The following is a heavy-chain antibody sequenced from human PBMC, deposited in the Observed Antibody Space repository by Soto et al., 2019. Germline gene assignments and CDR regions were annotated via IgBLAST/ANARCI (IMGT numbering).Heavy chain of an antibody. D-gene: IGHD3-10*01. CDR3: ARDQRRGVFDY. CDR2: IYHSGST. J-gene: IGHJ4*02. V-gene: IGHV4-30-2*01. Sequence: SETLSLTXAVSGGSISSGGYSWSWIRQPPGKGLEWIGYIYHSGSTYYNPSLKSRVTISVDRSKNQFSLKLSSVTAADTAVYYCARDQRRGVFDYWGQGTLVTVSS. CDR1: GGSISSGGYS.